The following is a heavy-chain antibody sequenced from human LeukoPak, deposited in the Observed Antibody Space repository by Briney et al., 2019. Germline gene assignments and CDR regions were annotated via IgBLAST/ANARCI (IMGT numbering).Heavy chain of an antibody. Sequence: GGSLRLSCAASGFTFSSYSLYWVRQAPGKGLECVSGISGNGGSIYYANSVKGRFTISRDNSKNTLYLQMNSLRAEDTAVYYCAREENAFDIWGQGTMVTVSS. CDR1: GFTFSSYS. CDR3: AREENAFDI. CDR2: ISGNGGSI. V-gene: IGHV3-64*01. J-gene: IGHJ3*02.